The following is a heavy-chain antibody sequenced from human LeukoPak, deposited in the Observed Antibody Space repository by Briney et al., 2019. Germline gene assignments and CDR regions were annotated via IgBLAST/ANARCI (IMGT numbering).Heavy chain of an antibody. Sequence: GGSLRLSCAASGFSFSNYAMDWVRQAPGKGLESISSISYGGDKTYYTDSVKGRFTISRDNSKNTLYLQMNSLRAEDTAVYYCARSQPYYYDSSGYSFDYWGQGTLVTVSS. J-gene: IGHJ4*02. CDR1: GFSFSNYA. D-gene: IGHD3-22*01. CDR2: ISYGGDKT. CDR3: ARSQPYYYDSSGYSFDY. V-gene: IGHV3-23*01.